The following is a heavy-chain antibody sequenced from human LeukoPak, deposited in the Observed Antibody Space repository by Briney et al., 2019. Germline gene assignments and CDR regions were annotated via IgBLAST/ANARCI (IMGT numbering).Heavy chain of an antibody. J-gene: IGHJ4*02. Sequence: GGSLRLSCAASGFTLSTCGMHWVRQAPGKGLEWVAMISHDGNSKQYADFAKGRFTISRDNSKNTLYLQMNSLRAEDTAVYYCANGRYGDPHFDYWGQGTLVTVSS. V-gene: IGHV3-30*18. D-gene: IGHD4-17*01. CDR1: GFTLSTCG. CDR2: ISHDGNSK. CDR3: ANGRYGDPHFDY.